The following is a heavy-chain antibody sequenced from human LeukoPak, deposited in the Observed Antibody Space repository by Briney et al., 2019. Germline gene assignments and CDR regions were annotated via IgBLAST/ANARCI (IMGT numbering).Heavy chain of an antibody. Sequence: GGSLTLSCAASGFTFSSYGMSWVRQAPGKGLEWVSAISGSGGSTYYADSVKGRFTISRDNSKNTLYLQMNSLRAEDMAVYYCARDGGAAAGDGHPPPFDYWGQGTLVTVSS. CDR2: ISGSGGST. D-gene: IGHD6-13*01. J-gene: IGHJ4*02. CDR3: ARDGGAAAGDGHPPPFDY. V-gene: IGHV3-23*01. CDR1: GFTFSSYG.